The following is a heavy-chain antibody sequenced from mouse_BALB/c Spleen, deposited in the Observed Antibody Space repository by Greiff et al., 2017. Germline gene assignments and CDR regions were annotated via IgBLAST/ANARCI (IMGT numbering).Heavy chain of an antibody. V-gene: IGHV5-4*02. Sequence: EVQLVESGGGLVKPGGSLKLSCAASGFTFSDYYMYWVRQTPEKRLEWVATISDGGSYTYYPDSVKGRFTISRDNAKNNLYLQMSSLKSEDTAMYYCARDREVRRAWFAYWGQGTLVTVSA. CDR2: ISDGGSYT. D-gene: IGHD2-2*01. CDR3: ARDREVRRAWFAY. CDR1: GFTFSDYY. J-gene: IGHJ3*01.